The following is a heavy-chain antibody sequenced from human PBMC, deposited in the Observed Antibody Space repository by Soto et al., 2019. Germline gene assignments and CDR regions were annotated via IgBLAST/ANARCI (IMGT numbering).Heavy chain of an antibody. CDR3: ARVFSGYSSGPLGY. J-gene: IGHJ4*02. V-gene: IGHV1-69*13. CDR2: IIPIFGTA. CDR1: GGTFSSYA. Sequence: SVKVSCKASGGTFSSYAISWVRQAPGQGLEWMGGIIPIFGTANYAQKFQGRVTITADESTSTAYMELSSLRSEDTAVYYCARVFSGYSSGPLGYWDQGTLVTVSS. D-gene: IGHD6-19*01.